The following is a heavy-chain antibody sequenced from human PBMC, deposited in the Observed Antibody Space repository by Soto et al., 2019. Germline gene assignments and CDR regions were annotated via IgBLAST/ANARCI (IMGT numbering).Heavy chain of an antibody. J-gene: IGHJ6*02. Sequence: QVQLVQSGAEVKKPGSSVKVSCKASGGTFSSYAISWVRQAPGQGLEWMGGIIPIFGTADYAQKFQGRVTSTAEESTSTAYMELSSRRSEDTAVYYCARDRPLTMVRGVITGMDVWGQGSTVTVSS. CDR1: GGTFSSYA. CDR2: IIPIFGTA. D-gene: IGHD3-10*01. CDR3: ARDRPLTMVRGVITGMDV. V-gene: IGHV1-69*12.